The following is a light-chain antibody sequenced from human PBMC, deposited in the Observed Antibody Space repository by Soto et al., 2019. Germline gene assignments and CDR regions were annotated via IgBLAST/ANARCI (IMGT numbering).Light chain of an antibody. J-gene: IGKJ4*02. CDR1: QSVSSY. V-gene: IGKV3-11*01. CDR3: PNHSCSPFT. Sequence: EIVLTQSPATLSLSAGERATLSCRASQSVSSYLAWYQQKPGQAPRLLIYEASSRAAGIPARFSGSGSGTDFTLTISSLEPDVFFIYYSPNHSCSPFTYGGRTKL. CDR2: EAS.